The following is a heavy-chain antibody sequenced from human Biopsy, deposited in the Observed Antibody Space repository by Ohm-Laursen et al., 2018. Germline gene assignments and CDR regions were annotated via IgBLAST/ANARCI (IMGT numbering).Heavy chain of an antibody. CDR2: TFYRAKWYT. CDR3: ARSGSDSLNYYFDF. J-gene: IGHJ4*02. CDR1: GDSVSSNRAA. D-gene: IGHD2-21*02. Sequence: SEALSLTCSISGDSVSSNRAAWNWIRQSPSRGLEWLGRTFYRAKWYTDFAVSVKSRITLTPDPSTNQFSLQLNSVTPDDTAVYYCARSGSDSLNYYFDFWGQGTLVTVSS. V-gene: IGHV6-1*01.